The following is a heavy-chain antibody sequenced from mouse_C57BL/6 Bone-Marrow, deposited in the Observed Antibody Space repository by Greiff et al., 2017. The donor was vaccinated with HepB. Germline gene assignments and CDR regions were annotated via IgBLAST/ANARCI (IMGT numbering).Heavy chain of an antibody. Sequence: VQLKESGPGLAKPSQTLSLTCSVTGYSITSDYWNWIRKFPGNKLEYMGYISYSGSTYYNPSLKSRISITRDTSKNQYYLQLNSVTTEDTATYYCASHYYGSSYGYFDVWGTGTTVTVSS. J-gene: IGHJ1*03. CDR3: ASHYYGSSYGYFDV. V-gene: IGHV3-8*01. CDR1: GYSITSDY. CDR2: ISYSGST. D-gene: IGHD1-1*01.